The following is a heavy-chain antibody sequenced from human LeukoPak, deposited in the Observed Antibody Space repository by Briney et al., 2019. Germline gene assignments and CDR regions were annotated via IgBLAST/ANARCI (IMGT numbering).Heavy chain of an antibody. CDR1: GFTFSSYG. V-gene: IGHV3-23*01. J-gene: IGHJ3*02. CDR3: ARALNGFDI. CDR2: ISGSGGST. Sequence: GGSLRLSCAASGFTFSSYGMSWVRQAPGKGLEWVSAISGSGGSTYYADSVKGRFTISRDNSRNTLYLQMNSLRAEDTAVYYCARALNGFDIWGPGTLVTVSS.